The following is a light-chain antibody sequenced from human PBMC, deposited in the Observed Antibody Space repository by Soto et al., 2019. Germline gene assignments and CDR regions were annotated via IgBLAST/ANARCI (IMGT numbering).Light chain of an antibody. CDR3: QQYNSLWT. Sequence: DIQMTQSPSTLSASVGDRVTITCRASQSISSWLDWYQQKPGKAPKLLIYKASSLESGVPSRFSGSGSGTEFTLTISSLQPDDFAPYYCQQYNSLWTCGQGTKVEIK. CDR1: QSISSW. J-gene: IGKJ1*01. CDR2: KAS. V-gene: IGKV1-5*03.